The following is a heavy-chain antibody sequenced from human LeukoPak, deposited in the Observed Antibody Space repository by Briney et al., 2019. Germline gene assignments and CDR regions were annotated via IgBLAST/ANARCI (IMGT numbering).Heavy chain of an antibody. D-gene: IGHD5-24*01. V-gene: IGHV1-24*01. CDR2: FDPEDGET. CDR3: ATGLRDGYNSALDY. J-gene: IGHJ4*02. Sequence: ASVKVSCKVSGYTLTELSMHWVRQAPGKGLEWMGGFDPEDGETIYAQKFQDRVTMTEDTSTDTAYMELSSLRSEDTAVYYCATGLRDGYNSALDYWGQGTLVTVSS. CDR1: GYTLTELS.